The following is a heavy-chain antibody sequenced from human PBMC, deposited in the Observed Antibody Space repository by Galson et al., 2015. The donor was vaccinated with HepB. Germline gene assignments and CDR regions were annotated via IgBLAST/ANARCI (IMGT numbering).Heavy chain of an antibody. CDR3: ARDAVAGPGGDY. J-gene: IGHJ4*02. CDR1: GGTFSSYA. CDR2: IIPILGIA. D-gene: IGHD6-19*01. Sequence: SVKVSCKASGGTFSSYAISWVRQAPGQGLEWMGGIIPILGIANYAQKFQGRVTITADKSTSTAYMELSSLRSEDTAVYYCARDAVAGPGGDYWGQGTLVTVSS. V-gene: IGHV1-69*10.